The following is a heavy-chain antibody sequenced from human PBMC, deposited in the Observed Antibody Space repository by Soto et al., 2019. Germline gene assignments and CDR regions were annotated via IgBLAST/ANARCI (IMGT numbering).Heavy chain of an antibody. CDR3: ARRSLAYYGSGSYYSPTTGYYSMDV. V-gene: IGHV4-59*08. Sequence: ETLSLTCTVSGGSISSYYWSWIRQPPGKGLEWIGYIYYSGSTNYNPSLKSRVTISVDTSKNQFSLKLSSVTAADTAVYYCARRSLAYYGSGSYYSPTTGYYSMDVWGQGTTVTVSS. J-gene: IGHJ6*02. CDR1: GGSISSYY. CDR2: IYYSGST. D-gene: IGHD3-10*01.